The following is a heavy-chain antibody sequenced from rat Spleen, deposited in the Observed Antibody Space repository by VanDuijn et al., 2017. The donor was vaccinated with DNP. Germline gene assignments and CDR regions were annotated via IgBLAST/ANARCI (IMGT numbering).Heavy chain of an antibody. V-gene: IGHV5-27*01. Sequence: EVQLVESGGGLVQPGRSLKLSCAASGFTFSNYGMAWVRQAPTKGLEWVASITNSGGSTYYRDSVKGRFTISRDNAKSTLYLQMDSLRSEDTATYYCTTDRISFDYWGQGVMVTVSS. CDR1: GFTFSNYG. D-gene: IGHD1-2*01. CDR3: TTDRISFDY. CDR2: ITNSGGST. J-gene: IGHJ2*01.